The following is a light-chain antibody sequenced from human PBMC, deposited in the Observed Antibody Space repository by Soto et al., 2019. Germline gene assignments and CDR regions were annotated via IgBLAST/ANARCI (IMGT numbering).Light chain of an antibody. CDR2: WAS. J-gene: IGKJ4*01. Sequence: DIVMTQSPDSLAVSLGERATINCKSSQSVLYSSNNQNYLAWYQQKPGQPPKLLIYWASTRESGVPDRFSGSGSGTDFTLTISSLQAEDVAVYYCQQYYSTPLTFGGRTKVEIK. CDR3: QQYYSTPLT. CDR1: QSVLYSSNNQNY. V-gene: IGKV4-1*01.